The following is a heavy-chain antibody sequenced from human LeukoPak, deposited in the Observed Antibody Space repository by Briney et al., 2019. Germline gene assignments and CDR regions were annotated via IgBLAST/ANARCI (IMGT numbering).Heavy chain of an antibody. CDR2: ISWNSGSL. CDR1: GFIFDDYA. V-gene: IGHV3-9*01. Sequence: GRSLRLSCAASGFIFDDYAMHWVRQAPGKGLEWVSGISWNSGSLAYADSVKGRFTISRDNAKNSLYLQMNSLRTEDTALYYCARGLGGDQGYFDLWGRGTLATASS. J-gene: IGHJ2*01. CDR3: ARGLGGDQGYFDL. D-gene: IGHD3-10*01.